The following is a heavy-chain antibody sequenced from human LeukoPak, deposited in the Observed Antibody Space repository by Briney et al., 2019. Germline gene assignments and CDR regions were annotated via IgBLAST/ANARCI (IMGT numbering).Heavy chain of an antibody. V-gene: IGHV3-30*18. D-gene: IGHD6-19*01. CDR3: GKSSGWIDS. J-gene: IGHJ4*02. Sequence: PGRSLRLSCAASGFTFSSYGMHWVRQAPGKGLEWLAIISLDGNYEYYAESVRGRFSISRDNSKSTVFLQMLSLRREDTAVYFCGKSSGWIDSWGQGTLVTVSS. CDR1: GFTFSSYG. CDR2: ISLDGNYE.